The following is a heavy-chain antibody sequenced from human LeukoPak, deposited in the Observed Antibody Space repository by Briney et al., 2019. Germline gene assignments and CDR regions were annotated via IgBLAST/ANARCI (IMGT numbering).Heavy chain of an antibody. CDR2: IYYSGHP. CDR3: ARVSSGSYWVSWFDP. J-gene: IGHJ5*02. V-gene: IGHV4-59*07. CDR1: GGSMSIYH. D-gene: IGHD3-10*01. Sequence: SDTLSLPCTVSGGSMSIYHWIWIRRPPGKGVGGFGYIYYSGHPNYNPSIKSRVTIPVDTSKNQFSLKLSSVTATDTAVYYCARVSSGSYWVSWFDPWGQGTLVTVSS.